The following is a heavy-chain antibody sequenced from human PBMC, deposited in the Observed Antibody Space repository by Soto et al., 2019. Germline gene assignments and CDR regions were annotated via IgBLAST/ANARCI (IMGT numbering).Heavy chain of an antibody. V-gene: IGHV1-18*01. CDR3: ATSNCSGGSCYSYYFEY. Sequence: QVQLVQSGAEVKKPGASVKVSCKTSGYTFTSYGIVCVRQAPGQGLEWMGWISAYNGNTNYAQKLQGRVTMTTDTSTSTAYMELRSLRSDDTAVYYCATSNCSGGSCYSYYFEYWGQGTLVTVSS. CDR2: ISAYNGNT. D-gene: IGHD2-15*01. J-gene: IGHJ4*02. CDR1: GYTFTSYG.